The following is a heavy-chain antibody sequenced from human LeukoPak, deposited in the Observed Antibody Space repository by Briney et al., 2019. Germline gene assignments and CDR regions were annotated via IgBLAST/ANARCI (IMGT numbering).Heavy chain of an antibody. CDR2: IIPIFGTA. CDR1: GGTFSSYA. Sequence: SVKVSCKASGGTFSSYAIGWVRQAPGQGLEWMGGIIPIFGTANYAQKFQGRVTITTDESTSTAYMELSSLRSEDTAVYYCARAEILTGYYPRYYFDYWGQGTLVTVS. J-gene: IGHJ4*02. D-gene: IGHD3-9*01. V-gene: IGHV1-69*05. CDR3: ARAEILTGYYPRYYFDY.